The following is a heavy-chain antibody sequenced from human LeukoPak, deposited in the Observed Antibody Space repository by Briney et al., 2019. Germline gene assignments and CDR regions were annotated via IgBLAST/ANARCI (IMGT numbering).Heavy chain of an antibody. D-gene: IGHD4-17*01. CDR2: LYSGGST. CDR1: GFTVSSNY. Sequence: GGSLRLSCAASGFTVSSNYMSWVRQAPGQGLEGVTVLYSGGSTYYEDSVKGRFTISKDNSKNTLYLQMNSLRAEDTAVYYCARDRSTVTGDYWGQGTLVTVSS. J-gene: IGHJ4*02. V-gene: IGHV3-66*02. CDR3: ARDRSTVTGDY.